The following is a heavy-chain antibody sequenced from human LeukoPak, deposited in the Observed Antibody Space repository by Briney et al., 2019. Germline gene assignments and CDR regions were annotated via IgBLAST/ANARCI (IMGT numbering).Heavy chain of an antibody. CDR2: INPSGGST. CDR3: ARDRRMGRGFDP. V-gene: IGHV1-46*01. Sequence: ASVTVSCKASGYTFTSYYMHWVRQAPGQGLEWMGIINPSGGSTSYAQKFQGRVTMTRDTSTSTVYMELSSLRSEDTAVYYCARDRRMGRGFDPWGQGTLVTVSS. D-gene: IGHD3-10*01. CDR1: GYTFTSYY. J-gene: IGHJ5*02.